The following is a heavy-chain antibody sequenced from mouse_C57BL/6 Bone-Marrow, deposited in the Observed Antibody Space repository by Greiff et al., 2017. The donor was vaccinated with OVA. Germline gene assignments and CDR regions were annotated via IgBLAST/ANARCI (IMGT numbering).Heavy chain of an antibody. CDR2: SRNKANDYTT. J-gene: IGHJ1*03. V-gene: IGHV7-1*01. CDR1: GFTFSDFY. Sequence: EVKLVESGGGLVQSGRSLRLSCATSGFTFSDFYMEWVRQAPGKGLEWIAASRNKANDYTTEYSASVKGRFIVSRDTSQSILYLQMNALRAEDTAIYYCARDDYYGSTFDVWGTGTTVTVSS. D-gene: IGHD1-1*01. CDR3: ARDDYYGSTFDV.